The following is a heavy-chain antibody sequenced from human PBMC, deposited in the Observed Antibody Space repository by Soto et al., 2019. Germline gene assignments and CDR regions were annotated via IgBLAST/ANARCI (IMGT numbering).Heavy chain of an antibody. V-gene: IGHV1-69*02. Sequence: SVKVSCKASGGTFSSYTISWVRQAPGQGLEWMGRIIPILGIANYAQKFQGRVTITADKSTSTAYMELSSLRSEDTAVYYCATASKTYDILTGPLDYWGQGTLVTVSS. CDR1: GGTFSSYT. J-gene: IGHJ4*02. CDR3: ATASKTYDILTGPLDY. D-gene: IGHD3-9*01. CDR2: IIPILGIA.